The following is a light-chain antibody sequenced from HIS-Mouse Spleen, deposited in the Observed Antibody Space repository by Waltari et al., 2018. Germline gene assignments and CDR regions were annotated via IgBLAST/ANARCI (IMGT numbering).Light chain of an antibody. CDR3: QQYNNWPYT. CDR1: QSVSSN. V-gene: IGKV3-15*01. Sequence: EIMITQSPATLSVSPGERATLPCRASQSVSSNLAWYQQKPDQAPRLLIYGASTSATGIPARFSGSGSGTEFTLTISSLQSEDFAVYYCQQYNNWPYTFGQGTKLEIK. CDR2: GAS. J-gene: IGKJ2*01.